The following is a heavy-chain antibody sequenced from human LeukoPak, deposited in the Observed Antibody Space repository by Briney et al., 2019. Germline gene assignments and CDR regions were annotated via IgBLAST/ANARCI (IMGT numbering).Heavy chain of an antibody. Sequence: GGSLRLSCAASGFTFSSYWMSWVRQAPGKGPEWVANIKEDGSRNHYVDSVKGRFTISRDNAKNSLYLQMSSLRAEDTAVYYCARQLSGWYDADPYWGQGTLVTVSS. J-gene: IGHJ4*02. D-gene: IGHD6-19*01. V-gene: IGHV3-7*05. CDR1: GFTFSSYW. CDR2: IKEDGSRN. CDR3: ARQLSGWYDADPY.